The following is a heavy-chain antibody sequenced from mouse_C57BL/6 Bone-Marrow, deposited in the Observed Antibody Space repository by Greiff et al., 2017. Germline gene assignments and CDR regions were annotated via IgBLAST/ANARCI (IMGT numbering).Heavy chain of an antibody. V-gene: IGHV1-81*01. D-gene: IGHD3-3*01. CDR1: GYTFTSYG. J-gene: IGHJ3*01. CDR2: IYPRSGNT. Sequence: QVQLKQSGAELARPGASVKLSCKASGYTFTSYGISWVKQRTGQGLEWIGEIYPRSGNTYYNEKFKGKATLTADKSSSTAYMELRSLTSEDSAVYFCARQGRGVAYWGQGTLVTVSA. CDR3: ARQGRGVAY.